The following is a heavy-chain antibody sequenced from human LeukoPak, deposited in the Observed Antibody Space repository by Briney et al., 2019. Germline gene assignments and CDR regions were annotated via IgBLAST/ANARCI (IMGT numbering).Heavy chain of an antibody. CDR1: GYTLTDYY. V-gene: IGHV1-46*01. D-gene: IGHD6-13*01. CDR2: MSPSTGGA. Sequence: ASVKASCKPSGYTLTDYYIHWVRQAPGQGLEWMGIMSPSTGGATYAQKFQGRVTMTRDTSTSTVYMELSSLRSEDTAVYYCTRGYSSTWRDLFDYWGQGTQVTVSS. CDR3: TRGYSSTWRDLFDY. J-gene: IGHJ4*02.